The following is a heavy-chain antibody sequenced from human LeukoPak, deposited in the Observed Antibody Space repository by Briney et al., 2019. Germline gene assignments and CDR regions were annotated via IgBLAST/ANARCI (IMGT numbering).Heavy chain of an antibody. Sequence: GASVKVSCKASGYTFTNYYMHWVRQAPGQGLEWMGIINPSGGSTSYAQKFQGRVTMTRDTSTSTVYMELSSLRSDDTAVYYYARVFQDIVATVDYFDYWGQGTLVTVSS. J-gene: IGHJ4*02. V-gene: IGHV1-46*01. D-gene: IGHD5-12*01. CDR2: INPSGGST. CDR3: ARVFQDIVATVDYFDY. CDR1: GYTFTNYY.